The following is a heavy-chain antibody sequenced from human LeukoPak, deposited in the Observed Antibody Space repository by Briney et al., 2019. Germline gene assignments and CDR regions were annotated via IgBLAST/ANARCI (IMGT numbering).Heavy chain of an antibody. CDR1: GFTFSNYN. J-gene: IGHJ2*01. Sequence: GGSLRLSCAASGFTFSNYNMNWVRQAPGKGLEWVSYISSSSSTTYYADSVKGRFTISRDNSKNTLYLQMNSLRAEDTAVYYCAKDTASSWWYFDLWGRGTLVTVSS. CDR3: AKDTASSWWYFDL. CDR2: ISSSSSTT. D-gene: IGHD5-18*01. V-gene: IGHV3-48*01.